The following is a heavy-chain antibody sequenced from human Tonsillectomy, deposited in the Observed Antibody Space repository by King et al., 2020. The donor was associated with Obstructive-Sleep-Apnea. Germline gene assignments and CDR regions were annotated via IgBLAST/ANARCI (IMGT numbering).Heavy chain of an antibody. J-gene: IGHJ4*02. V-gene: IGHV3-7*01. Sequence: VQLVESGGALVQPGGSLRLSCVASGFTFSRYWMAWVRQAPGKGPEWVANIKQDGGEIYYVDSVKGRFTVYRDNAKNSLSLQMNSLRAEDTAVYYCARDKIEGDTYFDYWGQGTLVTVSS. CDR3: ARDKIEGDTYFDY. CDR1: GFTFSRYW. D-gene: IGHD1-26*01. CDR2: IKQDGGEI.